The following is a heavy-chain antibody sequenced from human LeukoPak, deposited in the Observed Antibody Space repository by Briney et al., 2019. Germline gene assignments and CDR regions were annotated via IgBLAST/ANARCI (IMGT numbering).Heavy chain of an antibody. CDR3: ARGGYDSSGYYPGARFDP. CDR2: IYHSGST. V-gene: IGHV4-30-2*01. D-gene: IGHD3-22*01. Sequence: SETLSLTCTVSGGSISSGGYYWSWIRQPPGKGLEWIGYIYHSGSTYYNPSLKSRVTISVDRSKNQFSLKLSSVTAADTAVYYCARGGYDSSGYYPGARFDPWGQGTLVTVSS. J-gene: IGHJ5*02. CDR1: GGSISSGGYY.